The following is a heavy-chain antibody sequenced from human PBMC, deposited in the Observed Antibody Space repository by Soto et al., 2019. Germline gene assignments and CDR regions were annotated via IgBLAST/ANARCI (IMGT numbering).Heavy chain of an antibody. D-gene: IGHD3-9*01. CDR3: ARQVRPDYYDILTGYPRTNWFDP. J-gene: IGHJ5*02. CDR2: IYYSGST. Sequence: SETLSLTCTVSGGSISSSSYYWGWIRQPPGKGLEWIGSIYYSGSTYYNPSLKSRVTISVDTSKNQFSLKLCSVTAADTAVYYCARQVRPDYYDILTGYPRTNWFDPWGQGTLVTVSS. CDR1: GGSISSSSYY. V-gene: IGHV4-39*01.